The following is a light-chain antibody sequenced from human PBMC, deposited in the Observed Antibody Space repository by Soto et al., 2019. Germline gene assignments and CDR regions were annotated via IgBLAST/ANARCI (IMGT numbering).Light chain of an antibody. J-gene: IGKJ2*01. CDR3: QQYNSYSGYT. Sequence: DIQMTQSPSTLSASVGDRVTITCRASQSISSWLAWYQQKPGKAPKILIYDASSLESGVPSRFRGSGSATEFTLAISSLQPDDFAKYYCQQYNSYSGYTFGQGTKLEIK. CDR2: DAS. CDR1: QSISSW. V-gene: IGKV1-5*01.